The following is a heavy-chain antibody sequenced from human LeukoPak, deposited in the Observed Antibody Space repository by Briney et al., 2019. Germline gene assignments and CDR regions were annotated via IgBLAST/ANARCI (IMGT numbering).Heavy chain of an antibody. CDR3: ARESVYDSSGYYYVYAFDI. CDR2: IYYSGST. D-gene: IGHD3-22*01. V-gene: IGHV4-31*03. CDR1: GGSISSGSYY. J-gene: IGHJ3*02. Sequence: SETLSLTCIVSGGSISSGSYYWSWIRQHPGKGLEWIGNIYYSGSTYYNPSLRSRVTISVDTSKNQFSLKLSSVTAADTAVYYCARESVYDSSGYYYVYAFDIWGQGTMVTVSS.